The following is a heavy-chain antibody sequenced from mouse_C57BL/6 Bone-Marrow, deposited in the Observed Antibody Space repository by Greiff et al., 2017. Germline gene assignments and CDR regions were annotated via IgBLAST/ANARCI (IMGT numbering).Heavy chain of an antibody. V-gene: IGHV14-4*01. CDR1: GFNIKDDY. D-gene: IGHD1-1*02. CDR2: IDPENGDT. CDR3: TTLWYCDF. J-gene: IGHJ2*01. Sequence: EVQLQQSGAELVRPGASVKLSCTASGFNIKDDYMHWVKQRPEQGLEWIGWIDPENGDTEYASKFQGKATITADTSSNTAYLQLSSLTSEDTAVYYCTTLWYCDFWGQGTTLTVSS.